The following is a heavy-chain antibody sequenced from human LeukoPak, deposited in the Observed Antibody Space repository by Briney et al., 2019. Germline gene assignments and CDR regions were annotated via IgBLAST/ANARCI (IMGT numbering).Heavy chain of an antibody. D-gene: IGHD1-26*01. V-gene: IGHV4-59*01. CDR2: IYNSGST. Sequence: SETLSLTCTVSGGSINSYYWSWIRQPPGKGLEWIGYIYNSGSTNYNPSLKSRVTISVDTSKNQFSLKLSSVTAADTAVYYCARADYSGSFWFDPWGQGTLVTVSS. J-gene: IGHJ5*02. CDR1: GGSINSYY. CDR3: ARADYSGSFWFDP.